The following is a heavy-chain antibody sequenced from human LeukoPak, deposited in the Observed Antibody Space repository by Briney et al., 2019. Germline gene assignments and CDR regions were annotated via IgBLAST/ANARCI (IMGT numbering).Heavy chain of an antibody. CDR3: ARVGPLLRFLEWLSSYYFDY. Sequence: PSETLSLTCAVYGGSFSGYYWSWIRQPPGKGLEWIGEINHSGSTNYNPSLKSRVTISVDTSENQFSLKLSSVTAADTAVYYCARVGPLLRFLEWLSSYYFDYWGQGTLVTVSS. CDR1: GGSFSGYY. J-gene: IGHJ4*02. D-gene: IGHD3-3*01. V-gene: IGHV4-34*01. CDR2: INHSGST.